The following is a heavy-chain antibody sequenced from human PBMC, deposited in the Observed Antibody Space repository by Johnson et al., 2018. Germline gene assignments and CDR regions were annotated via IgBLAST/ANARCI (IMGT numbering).Heavy chain of an antibody. V-gene: IGHV3-13*01. CDR1: GFTFSSYD. CDR3: AKDIRDVVGATQAFDI. J-gene: IGHJ3*02. D-gene: IGHD2-15*01. Sequence: VQLVQSGGGVVKPGRSLRLSCAASGFTFSSYDMHWVRQATGKGLEWVSAIGTAGDTYYPGSVKGRFTISREKAKNSLSRQMNSLRAEDTALYYCAKDIRDVVGATQAFDIWGQGTMVTVSS. CDR2: IGTAGDT.